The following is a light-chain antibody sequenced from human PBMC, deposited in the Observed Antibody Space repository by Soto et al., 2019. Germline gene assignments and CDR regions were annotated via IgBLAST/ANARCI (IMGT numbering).Light chain of an antibody. CDR2: DVS. Sequence: QAASVSGSPGQSITISCTGTSSDVGGYNYVSWYQQHPGKAPKLMIYDVSNRPSGVSNRFSGSKSGNTASLTISGLQAEDEADYYCSSYTSSSTPLVFGTGTKVTVL. CDR1: SSDVGGYNY. J-gene: IGLJ1*01. CDR3: SSYTSSSTPLV. V-gene: IGLV2-14*01.